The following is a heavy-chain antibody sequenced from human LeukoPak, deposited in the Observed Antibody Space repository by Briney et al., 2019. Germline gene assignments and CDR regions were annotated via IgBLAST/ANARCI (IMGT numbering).Heavy chain of an antibody. J-gene: IGHJ4*02. Sequence: PGRSLRLSCATSGFVFSSYGMHWVRQAPGKGLEWVATIWYDGTRKYYGDSVQGRFSIPRGNTKTTLYLHMSSLRAEDTAVYYCARFSVGGSKVSPFDYWGQGTLLTVSS. CDR1: GFVFSSYG. CDR3: ARFSVGGSKVSPFDY. CDR2: IWYDGTRK. V-gene: IGHV3-33*01. D-gene: IGHD4-23*01.